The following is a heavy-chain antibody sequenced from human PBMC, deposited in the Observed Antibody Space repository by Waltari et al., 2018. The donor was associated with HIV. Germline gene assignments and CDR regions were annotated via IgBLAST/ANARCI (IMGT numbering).Heavy chain of an antibody. J-gene: IGHJ4*02. CDR3: AKEPDFSGSGSYLRN. CDR2: INCRTGAT. Sequence: QVLLVQSGAEVKKPGASVKVSCQASGYPFTDFQMHWVRQAPGQGPEWMGWINCRTGATRDLDKFQGRVTMTRDTSLKTAYIEISGLTSDDTAVYYCAKEPDFSGSGSYLRNWGQGTLVTVSS. CDR1: GYPFTDFQ. D-gene: IGHD3-10*01. V-gene: IGHV1-2*02.